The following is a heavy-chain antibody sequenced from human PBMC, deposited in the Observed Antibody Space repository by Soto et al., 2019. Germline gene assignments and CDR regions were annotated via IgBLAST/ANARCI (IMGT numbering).Heavy chain of an antibody. CDR1: GFTFSSYS. CDR2: ISSSSSYI. Sequence: EVQLVESGGGLVKPGGSLRLSCAASGFTFSSYSMNWVRQAPGKGLEWVSSISSSSSYIYYADSVKGRFTISRDNAKNSLYLQMNRLRAEDTAVYYCARAMTYYDIPSGGMDVWGQGTTVTFSS. V-gene: IGHV3-21*01. CDR3: ARAMTYYDIPSGGMDV. D-gene: IGHD3-9*01. J-gene: IGHJ6*02.